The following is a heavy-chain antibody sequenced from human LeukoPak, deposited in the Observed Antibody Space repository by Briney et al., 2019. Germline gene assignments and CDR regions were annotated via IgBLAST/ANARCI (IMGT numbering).Heavy chain of an antibody. CDR2: INPSSGST. CDR3: ARAGKSITMIVVVGAFDI. J-gene: IGHJ3*02. CDR1: GYTFTCYY. V-gene: IGHV1-46*01. Sequence: GASVKVSCKASGYTFTCYYMHWVRQAPGQGLEWMGIINPSSGSTSYAQKFQGRVTMTRDTSTSTVYMELSSLRSEDTAVYYCARAGKSITMIVVVGAFDIWGQGTMVTVSS. D-gene: IGHD3-22*01.